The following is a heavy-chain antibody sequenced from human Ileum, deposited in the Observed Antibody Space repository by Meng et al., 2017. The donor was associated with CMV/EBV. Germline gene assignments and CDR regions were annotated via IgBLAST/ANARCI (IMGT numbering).Heavy chain of an antibody. CDR3: ARDGLSGRYFDY. CDR2: ININTGNP. J-gene: IGHJ4*02. CDR1: GYNFTSNH. D-gene: IGHD1-26*01. V-gene: IGHV7-4-1*02. Sequence: CEASGYNFTSNHIIWVRQAPGQGPEWMGWININTGNPTYAQGFTGRFVFSLDTSVSTTYLQISSLKAEDTAVYYCARDGLSGRYFDYWGQGTLVTVSS.